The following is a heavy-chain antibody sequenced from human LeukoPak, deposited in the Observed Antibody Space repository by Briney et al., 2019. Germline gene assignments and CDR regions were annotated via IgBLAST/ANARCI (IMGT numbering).Heavy chain of an antibody. CDR1: GYIFTSYW. CDR2: IYPGDSDT. Sequence: RESLKISCKGSGYIFTSYWIGWVRQMPGKGLAWMGIIYPGDSDTRYSPSFQGQVTISADKSIITAYLQWSSLKASDTAMYYCARYYYDSSGSESNAFDIWGQGTMVTVSS. D-gene: IGHD3-22*01. V-gene: IGHV5-51*01. J-gene: IGHJ3*02. CDR3: ARYYYDSSGSESNAFDI.